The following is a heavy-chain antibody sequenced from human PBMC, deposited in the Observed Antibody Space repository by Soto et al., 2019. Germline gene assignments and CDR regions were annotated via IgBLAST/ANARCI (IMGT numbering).Heavy chain of an antibody. Sequence: PSETLSLTCAVYGGSFSGYYWSWIRQPPGKGLEWIGEINHSGSTNYNPSLKSRVTISVDTSKNQFSLKLSSVTAADTAVYYCARGSSLWFGDRYYLDYWGQGTLVTVSS. CDR1: GGSFSGYY. V-gene: IGHV4-34*01. D-gene: IGHD3-10*01. J-gene: IGHJ4*02. CDR3: ARGSSLWFGDRYYLDY. CDR2: INHSGST.